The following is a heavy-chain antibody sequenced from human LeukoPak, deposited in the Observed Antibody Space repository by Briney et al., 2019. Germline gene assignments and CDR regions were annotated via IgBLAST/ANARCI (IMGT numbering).Heavy chain of an antibody. D-gene: IGHD4-17*01. CDR1: GYTFTGYY. CDR2: INPNSGGT. CDR3: ARDGTVTTEHRVFMGN. J-gene: IGHJ4*02. V-gene: IGHV1-2*02. Sequence: ASVKVSCKASGYTFTGYYMHWVRQAPGQGREWMGWINPNSGGTNYAQKFQGRVTMTRDTSISTAYMELSRLRSDDTAVYYWARDGTVTTEHRVFMGNWGQGTLVTVSS.